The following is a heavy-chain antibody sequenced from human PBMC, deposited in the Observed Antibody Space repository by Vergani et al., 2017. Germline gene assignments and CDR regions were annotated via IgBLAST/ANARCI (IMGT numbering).Heavy chain of an antibody. CDR3: ARGKASVAATRTFDY. Sequence: QVQLQQWGAGLLKPSETLSLTCAVYGGSFSGYYWSWIRQPPGKGLEWIGEINHSGSTNYNPSLKSRVTISVDTSKNQFSLKLSSVTAADTAVYYCARGKASVAATRTFDYWGQGTLVTVSS. V-gene: IGHV4-34*01. CDR1: GGSFSGYY. CDR2: INHSGST. J-gene: IGHJ4*02. D-gene: IGHD2-15*01.